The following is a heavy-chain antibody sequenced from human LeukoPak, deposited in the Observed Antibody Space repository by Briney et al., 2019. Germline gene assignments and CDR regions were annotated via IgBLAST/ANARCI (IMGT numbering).Heavy chain of an antibody. D-gene: IGHD6-13*01. CDR2: ISRSSHYI. J-gene: IGHJ4*02. CDR3: ARLHYSSSWIGAY. CDR1: GFTFSSYS. V-gene: IGHV3-21*01. Sequence: GGSPRLSCAASGFTFSSYSMNWVRQAPGKGLEWVSSISRSSHYIYYADSVKGRFTISRDNAKNSMYLQMNSLRAEDTAVYYCARLHYSSSWIGAYWGQGTLVTVSS.